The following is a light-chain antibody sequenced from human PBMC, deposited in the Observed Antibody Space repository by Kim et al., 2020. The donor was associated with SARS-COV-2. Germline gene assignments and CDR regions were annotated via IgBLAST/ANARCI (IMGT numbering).Light chain of an antibody. CDR1: SSDVGGYNY. CDR3: SSYTSSSTLV. J-gene: IGLJ1*01. Sequence: GPSITITCTGTSSDVGGYNYVSWYQQHPGKAPKLMIYDVSNRPSGVSIRFSGSKSGNTASLTISGLQAEDEADYYCSSYTSSSTLVFGTGTKVTVL. V-gene: IGLV2-14*03. CDR2: DVS.